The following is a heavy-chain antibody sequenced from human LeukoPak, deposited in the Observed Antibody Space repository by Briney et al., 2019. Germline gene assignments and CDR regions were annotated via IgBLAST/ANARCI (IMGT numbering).Heavy chain of an antibody. Sequence: GGSLRLSCTASGFTFSTYTMNWVRQAPGKGLEWVSSISSSSYYIYYADSVKGRFTISRDNAKNSLFLQMNSLRDEDTAVYYCARGPLGWSDYWGQGILVTVSS. D-gene: IGHD1-26*01. J-gene: IGHJ4*02. CDR1: GFTFSTYT. V-gene: IGHV3-21*01. CDR2: ISSSSYYI. CDR3: ARGPLGWSDY.